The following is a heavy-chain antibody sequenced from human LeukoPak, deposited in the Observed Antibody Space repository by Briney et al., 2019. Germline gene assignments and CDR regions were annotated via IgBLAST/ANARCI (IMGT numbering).Heavy chain of an antibody. J-gene: IGHJ6*02. CDR2: IYLYGTT. V-gene: IGHV4-4*02. D-gene: IGHD1/OR15-1a*01. CDR3: ARQKWEQQGRDYYFNGLDV. Sequence: PSETLSLTCSVSIGSISSSKWWSWVRQSPVKGLEWIGEIYLYGTTNYNPSFTSRVTMSVDRSRNQFSLKLTSVTAADTAVYYCARQKWEQQGRDYYFNGLDVWGPGTTVIVSS. CDR1: IGSISSSKW.